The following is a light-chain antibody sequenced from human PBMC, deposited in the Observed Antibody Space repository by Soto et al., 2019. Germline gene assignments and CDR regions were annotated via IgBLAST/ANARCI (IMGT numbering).Light chain of an antibody. J-gene: IGKJ2*01. V-gene: IGKV1-6*01. CDR1: QGIRND. CDR3: LQDYTYPYT. CDR2: AAS. Sequence: AIQMTQSPSSLSASVGDRVTITCRASQGIRNDLGWYQQKPGKAPKFLIYAASTLQSGVPSRFSGSGSGTDFTITINSLQPEDFATYYCLQDYTYPYTFGQGTKLEIK.